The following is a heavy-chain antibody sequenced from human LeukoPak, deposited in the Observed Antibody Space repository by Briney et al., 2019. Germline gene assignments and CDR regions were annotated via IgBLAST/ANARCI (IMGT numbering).Heavy chain of an antibody. CDR1: GGSVTSTNW. CDR2: VSRDGKT. D-gene: IGHD3-3*01. CDR3: AREGGFYRALDY. J-gene: IGHJ4*02. Sequence: AGTLSLTCAVSGGSVTSTNWWTWVRQPPGKGLEWIGEVSRDGKTYYNPSLTGRLTLSVDLYENRFSLKMTSVTAADTAVYYCAREGGFYRALDYSGQG. V-gene: IGHV4-4*02.